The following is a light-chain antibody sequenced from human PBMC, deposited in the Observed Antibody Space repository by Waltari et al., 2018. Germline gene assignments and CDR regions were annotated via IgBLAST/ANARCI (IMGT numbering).Light chain of an antibody. CDR1: QGITTY. CDR3: QQGNTYPWT. Sequence: DIQMSQSPSSLSASVGDRVTITCRASQGITTYLNWYHQKPERAPKLLIYYADSLASGVPSRFSGSGSGTEFTLIISSLQPEDFATYYCQQGNTYPWTFGQGTTVEIK. J-gene: IGKJ1*01. CDR2: YAD. V-gene: IGKV1-17*01.